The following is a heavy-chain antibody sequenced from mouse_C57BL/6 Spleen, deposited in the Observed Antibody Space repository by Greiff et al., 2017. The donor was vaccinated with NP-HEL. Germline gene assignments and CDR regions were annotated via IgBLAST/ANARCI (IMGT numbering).Heavy chain of an antibody. CDR3: ARRVSYYCGSSYWYFDG. CDR2: IDPNSGGT. V-gene: IGHV1-72*01. J-gene: IGHJ1*03. Sequence: QVQLKQPGAELVKPGASVKLSCKASGYTFTSYWMHWVKQRPGRGLEWIGRIDPNSGGTKYNEKFKSKATLTVDKPSNTAYMQLSSLTSEDSAVYYWARRVSYYCGSSYWYFDGWGTGTTVTVSS. D-gene: IGHD1-1*01. CDR1: GYTFTSYW.